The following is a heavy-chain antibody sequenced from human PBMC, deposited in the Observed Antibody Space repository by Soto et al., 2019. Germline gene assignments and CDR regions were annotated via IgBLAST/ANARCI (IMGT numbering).Heavy chain of an antibody. Sequence: EVQLVESGGGLVQLGGSLRLSCSASGFIFSESTIYWVRQVPGKGLEAISAVSTSGRSTYYADSVKDRFTISRDNSKNTLFLQMGSLRPEDTAIYYCVKQAHGLDGVAFDYWGQGTQVTVAS. V-gene: IGHV3-64D*06. CDR2: VSTSGRST. J-gene: IGHJ4*02. CDR1: GFIFSEST. D-gene: IGHD2-15*01. CDR3: VKQAHGLDGVAFDY.